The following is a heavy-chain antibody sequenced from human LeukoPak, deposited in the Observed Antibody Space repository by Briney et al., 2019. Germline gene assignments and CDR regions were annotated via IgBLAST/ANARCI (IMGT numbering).Heavy chain of an antibody. Sequence: GGSLRLSCAASGFTFSSYLMHWVRQAPGRGLVWVSRITGDGSNTLYADSVQGRFTISRDNAKNTLYLQMNSLRAEDTAVYYCATDRGGWTTWGQGTLVTVSS. J-gene: IGHJ5*02. CDR3: ATDRGGWTT. D-gene: IGHD3-10*01. V-gene: IGHV3-74*01. CDR1: GFTFSSYL. CDR2: ITGDGSNT.